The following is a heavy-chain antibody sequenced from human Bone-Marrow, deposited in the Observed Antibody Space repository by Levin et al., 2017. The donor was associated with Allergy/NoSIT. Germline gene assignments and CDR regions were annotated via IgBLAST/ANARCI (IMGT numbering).Heavy chain of an antibody. Sequence: GGSLRLSCAASGFTFRDYFMSWIRQAPGKGLEWIAYISPSGNTINYADSVKGRFAISRDNAKNSLFLQMNSLRAEDTAIYYCARDRYLVGEPKAFDYWGQGTLVTVSS. J-gene: IGHJ4*02. V-gene: IGHV3-11*01. D-gene: IGHD1-26*01. CDR3: ARDRYLVGEPKAFDY. CDR2: ISPSGNTI. CDR1: GFTFRDYF.